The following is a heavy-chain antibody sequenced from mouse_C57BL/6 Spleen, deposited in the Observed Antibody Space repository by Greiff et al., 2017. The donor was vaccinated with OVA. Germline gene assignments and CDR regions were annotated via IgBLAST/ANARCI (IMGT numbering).Heavy chain of an antibody. CDR1: GYTFTDYY. Sequence: EVKLMESGPELVKPGASVKISCKASGYTFTDYYMNWVKQSHGKSLEWIGDIIPNNGGTSYNQKFKGKATLTVDKSSSTAYMELRSLTSEDSAVYYCARCRNTTVVANYFDYWGQGTTLTVSS. V-gene: IGHV1-26*01. D-gene: IGHD1-1*01. J-gene: IGHJ2*01. CDR3: ARCRNTTVVANYFDY. CDR2: IIPNNGGT.